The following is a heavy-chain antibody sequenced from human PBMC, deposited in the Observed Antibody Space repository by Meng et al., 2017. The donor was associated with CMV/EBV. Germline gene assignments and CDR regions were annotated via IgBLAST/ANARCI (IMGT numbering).Heavy chain of an antibody. J-gene: IGHJ6*02. CDR3: ARDYDGSGEGYYYGMDV. Sequence: GGSLRLSCAASGFTFSSSSMNWVRQAPGKGLEWVSSISSSSSYIYYADSVKGRFTISRDNAKNSLYLQMNSLRAEDTAVYYCARDYDGSGEGYYYGMDVWGQGTTVTVSS. CDR2: ISSSSSYI. CDR1: GFTFSSSS. V-gene: IGHV3-21*01. D-gene: IGHD3-10*01.